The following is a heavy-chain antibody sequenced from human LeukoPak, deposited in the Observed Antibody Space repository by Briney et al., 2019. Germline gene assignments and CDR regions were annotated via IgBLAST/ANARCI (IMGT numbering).Heavy chain of an antibody. J-gene: IGHJ6*02. CDR1: GYTFTRYG. CDR2: ISAYNGNT. Sequence: ASVKVSCKASGYTFTRYGISWVRQAPGQGLEWMGWISAYNGNTYYAEKLQGRVAMTTSTSTTTAYMELSGLRSDDTAVYYCARGGIVSSDHYYYYYAMDVWGQGTTVTVSS. V-gene: IGHV1-18*01. D-gene: IGHD1-26*01. CDR3: ARGGIVSSDHYYYYYAMDV.